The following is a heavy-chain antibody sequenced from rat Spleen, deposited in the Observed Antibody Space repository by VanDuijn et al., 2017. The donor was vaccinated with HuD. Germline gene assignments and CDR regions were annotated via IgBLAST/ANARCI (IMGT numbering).Heavy chain of an antibody. CDR1: SFTFSNVA. Sequence: EVQLVESGGGLVQPKESLKISCAASSFTFSNVAMYWVRQAPKKGLEWVATIIYDGSSTYYRDSVKGRFTISRDNAKSTLYLQMDSLTSEDTATYYCATGPRILRLDWFAYWGQGTLVTVSS. V-gene: IGHV5-29*01. CDR2: IIYDGSST. CDR3: ATGPRILRLDWFAY. D-gene: IGHD1-6*01. J-gene: IGHJ3*01.